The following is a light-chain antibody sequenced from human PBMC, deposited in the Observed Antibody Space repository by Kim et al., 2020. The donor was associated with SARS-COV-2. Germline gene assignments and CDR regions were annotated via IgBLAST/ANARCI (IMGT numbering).Light chain of an antibody. CDR3: QQYNKWPPIT. J-gene: IGKJ5*01. Sequence: EIVMTQSPATLSVSPGERATLSCRASQSISSNLAWYQQKPGQAPRLLIYGASTRAAGIPARFSCSGSGTEFTLTISSLQSEDFAVYYCQQYNKWPPITFGQGTRLEIK. V-gene: IGKV3-15*01. CDR1: QSISSN. CDR2: GAS.